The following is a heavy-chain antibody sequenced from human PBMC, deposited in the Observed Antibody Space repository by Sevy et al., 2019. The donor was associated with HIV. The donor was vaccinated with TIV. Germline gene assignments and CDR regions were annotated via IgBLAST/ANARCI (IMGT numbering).Heavy chain of an antibody. D-gene: IGHD3-16*01. CDR1: RFTFSTYD. CDR3: AKGQGYDYIWGNERSEYYFDY. CDR2: ISHDGSYQ. J-gene: IGHJ4*02. V-gene: IGHV3-30*18. Sequence: GESLKISCAASRFTFSTYDIHWVRQAPGKGLEWVAVISHDGSYQCYTDSVKGRFTISRDDSKNKAYLQMNSLRADDSGVYYCAKGQGYDYIWGNERSEYYFDYWGQGTLVTVSS.